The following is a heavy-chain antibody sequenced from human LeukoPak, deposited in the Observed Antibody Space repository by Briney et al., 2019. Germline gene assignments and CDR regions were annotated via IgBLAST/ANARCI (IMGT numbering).Heavy chain of an antibody. Sequence: GGSLRLSCAASRFTVATNHMNWVRQAPGKWLEWVSVIYNGDNTAYADSVKGRFTVSRDNSKNTLYLQMHSLRAEDTAVYFCARASRWLAFDTWGQGTLVTVSS. CDR2: IYNGDNT. D-gene: IGHD6-19*01. V-gene: IGHV3-66*01. CDR3: ARASRWLAFDT. J-gene: IGHJ4*02. CDR1: RFTVATNH.